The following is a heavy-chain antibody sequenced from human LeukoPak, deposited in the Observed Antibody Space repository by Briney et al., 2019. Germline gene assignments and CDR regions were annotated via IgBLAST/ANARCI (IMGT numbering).Heavy chain of an antibody. CDR2: IYYSGST. V-gene: IGHV4-59*01. J-gene: IGHJ1*01. Sequence: PSETLSLTCTVSGGSINSYYWSWIRQPPGKGLEWIGYIYYSGSTNYNPSLKSRVTISVDTSKNQFSLKLSSVTAADTAVYYCATWGTTGYFQHWGQGTLVTVSS. CDR1: GGSINSYY. CDR3: ATWGTTGYFQH. D-gene: IGHD3-16*01.